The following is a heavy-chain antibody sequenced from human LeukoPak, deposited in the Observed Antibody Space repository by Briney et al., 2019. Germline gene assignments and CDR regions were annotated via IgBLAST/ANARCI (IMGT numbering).Heavy chain of an antibody. CDR3: ARGGGIAAAGTGVDY. CDR2: INSDGSST. V-gene: IGHV3-74*01. D-gene: IGHD6-13*01. Sequence: GGSLRLSCAASGFTFSSYWMHWVRPAPGKGLVWVSRINSDGSSTSYADSVKGRFTISRDNAKNTLYLQMNSLRAEDTAVYYCARGGGIAAAGTGVDYWGQGTLVTVSS. J-gene: IGHJ4*02. CDR1: GFTFSSYW.